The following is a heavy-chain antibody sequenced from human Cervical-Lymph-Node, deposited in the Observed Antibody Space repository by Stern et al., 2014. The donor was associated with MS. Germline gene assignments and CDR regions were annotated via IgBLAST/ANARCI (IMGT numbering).Heavy chain of an antibody. Sequence: VQLVESGGGLVQPGGSLRLSCAASGFTFREYHMTLIRQAPGKGLEWVSHITSRNTVHYADSVRGRFTISRDNAENSLFLQMNSLRADDTAIYFCARGRHSGSFYVDSWGQGALVTVSS. V-gene: IGHV3-11*01. CDR3: ARGRHSGSFYVDS. J-gene: IGHJ4*02. CDR1: GFTFREYH. CDR2: ITSRNTV. D-gene: IGHD3-22*01.